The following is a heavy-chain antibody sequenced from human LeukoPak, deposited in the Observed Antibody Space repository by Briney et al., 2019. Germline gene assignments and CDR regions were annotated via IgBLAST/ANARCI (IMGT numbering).Heavy chain of an antibody. Sequence: PGGSLRLSCAASGFTFSNYAMSWVRQAPGKGLEWVSAISGRGGSAYYADSVKGRFTISRDNSKNTLYLQMNSLRAEDTAVYYCAKRSWGSYLYYFDYWGQGTLVTVSS. CDR2: ISGRGGSA. CDR1: GFTFSNYA. CDR3: AKRSWGSYLYYFDY. D-gene: IGHD3-16*01. J-gene: IGHJ4*02. V-gene: IGHV3-23*01.